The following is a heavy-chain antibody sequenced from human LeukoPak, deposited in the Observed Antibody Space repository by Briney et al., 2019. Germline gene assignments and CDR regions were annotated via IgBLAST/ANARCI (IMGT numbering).Heavy chain of an antibody. CDR3: AAEPYYYGSGSYYNGDY. D-gene: IGHD3-10*01. V-gene: IGHV1-8*02. Sequence: ASVKVSCKASGYTFTSYGISWVRQATGQGLEWMGWMNPNSGNTGYAQKFQGRVTMTRNTSISTAYMELSSLRSEDTAVYYCAAEPYYYGSGSYYNGDYWGQGTLVTVSS. CDR2: MNPNSGNT. J-gene: IGHJ4*02. CDR1: GYTFTSYG.